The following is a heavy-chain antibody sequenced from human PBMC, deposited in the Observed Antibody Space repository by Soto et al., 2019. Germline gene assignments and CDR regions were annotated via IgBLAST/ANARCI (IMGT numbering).Heavy chain of an antibody. D-gene: IGHD5-12*01. J-gene: IGHJ6*02. CDR2: MYYSGNT. Sequence: KTSETLSLTCSVSGGSVSSSSYYWGWIRQPPEKGLEWIGTMYYSGNTYYNPSLKSRVTISIDTSKDQFSLKLTSVTAADTAFYYCTRHPAITATSFHVMYVWGHGPTVTVS. CDR1: GGSVSSSSYY. CDR3: TRHPAITATSFHVMYV. V-gene: IGHV4-39*01.